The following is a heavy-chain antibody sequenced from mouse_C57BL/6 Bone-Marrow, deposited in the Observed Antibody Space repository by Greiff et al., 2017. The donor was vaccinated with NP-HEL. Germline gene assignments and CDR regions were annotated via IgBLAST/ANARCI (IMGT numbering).Heavy chain of an antibody. CDR3: AREDYYRSSYNY. V-gene: IGHV1-59*01. CDR1: GYTFTSYW. D-gene: IGHD1-1*01. J-gene: IGHJ2*01. CDR2: IDPSDSYT. Sequence: QVQLQQPGAELVRPGTSVKLSCKASGYTFTSYWMHWVKQRPGQGLEWIGVIDPSDSYTNYNQKFKGKATLTVDTSSSTAYMQLSSLTSEDSAVYYCAREDYYRSSYNYWGQGTTLTVSS.